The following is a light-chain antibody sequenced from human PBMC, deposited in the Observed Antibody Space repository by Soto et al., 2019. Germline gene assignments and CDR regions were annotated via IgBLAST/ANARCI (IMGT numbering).Light chain of an antibody. CDR3: CSWTSSATYV. V-gene: IGLV2-14*01. J-gene: IGLJ1*01. CDR1: SSDVGDSSS. CDR2: DVS. Sequence: QSVLIQPASVSGSPEQSITISCTGASSDVGDSSSVSWYQQHPGKAPKLVIFDVSNRPSGVSNRFSGSKSGNTASLTISGLQAEDEAEYYCCSWTSSATYVFGTGTKVTVL.